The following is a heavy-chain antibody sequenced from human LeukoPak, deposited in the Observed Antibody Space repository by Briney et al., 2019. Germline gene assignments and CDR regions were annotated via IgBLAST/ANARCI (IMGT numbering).Heavy chain of an antibody. V-gene: IGHV1-2*02. J-gene: IGHJ6*03. CDR2: INPNSGGT. Sequence: ASVKVSCKASGYTFTGYYMHWVRQAPGQGLEWMGWINPNSGGTNYAQKFQGRVTMTRDTSISTAYMELSRLRSDDTAVYYCARLSAIAAAGYYYYYMDVWGKGTTVTVSS. D-gene: IGHD6-13*01. CDR3: ARLSAIAAAGYYYYYMDV. CDR1: GYTFTGYY.